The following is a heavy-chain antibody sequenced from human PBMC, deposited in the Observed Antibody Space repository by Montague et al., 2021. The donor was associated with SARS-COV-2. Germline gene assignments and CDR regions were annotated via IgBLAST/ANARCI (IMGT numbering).Heavy chain of an antibody. Sequence: SETLSLTCTVSGGSIISSDYYWAWIRQPPGGALEWIGNIFYSGTTYYNLSLQSRVTISIDTSKNQFSLKVTSVVAAATAVYYCVTDGDSAPPSGMDVWGHGTTVTVSS. V-gene: IGHV4-39*07. D-gene: IGHD2-15*01. CDR2: IFYSGTT. J-gene: IGHJ6*02. CDR3: VTDGDSAPPSGMDV. CDR1: GGSIISSDYY.